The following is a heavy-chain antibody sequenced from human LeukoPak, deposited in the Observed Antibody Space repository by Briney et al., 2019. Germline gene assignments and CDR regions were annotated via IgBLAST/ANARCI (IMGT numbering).Heavy chain of an antibody. Sequence: GASVKVSCKASGYTFTGYAMHWVRQAPGQRLEWMGWVNAGNGNTKYSQKFQGRVTITRDTSASTAYMELRSLRSDDTAVYYCARVYCSGGSRYSEFDYWGQGTLVTVSS. CDR3: ARVYCSGGSRYSEFDY. J-gene: IGHJ4*02. CDR2: VNAGNGNT. D-gene: IGHD2-15*01. CDR1: GYTFTGYA. V-gene: IGHV1-3*01.